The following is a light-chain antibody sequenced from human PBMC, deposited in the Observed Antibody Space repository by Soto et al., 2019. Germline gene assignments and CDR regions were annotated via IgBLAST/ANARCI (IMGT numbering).Light chain of an antibody. CDR1: QSVSSSS. Sequence: VLTQSPATLSLSPGERATLSCGASQSVSSSSLAWLQQKPGLAPRLLIYGASNRATGIPDRFSGSGSGTDFTLTISRLEPEDFAVYYCRQXDGSIFTFGGGTKV. CDR2: GAS. V-gene: IGKV3D-20*01. J-gene: IGKJ4*01. CDR3: RQXDGSIFT.